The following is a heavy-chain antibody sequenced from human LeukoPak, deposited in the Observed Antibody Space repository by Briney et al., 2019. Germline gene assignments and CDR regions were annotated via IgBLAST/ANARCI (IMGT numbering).Heavy chain of an antibody. CDR3: ARGADSSGISDFDY. CDR2: LNPNSGGT. Sequence: ASVKVSCKPSGYTFTGYYMQWVRQAPEQRHDWIGRLNPNSGGTNYAQKFQGRVTMTRDTSISTAYMELSRLRSDDTAVYYCARGADSSGISDFDYWGQGTLVTVSS. CDR1: GYTFTGYY. V-gene: IGHV1-2*06. D-gene: IGHD6-19*01. J-gene: IGHJ4*02.